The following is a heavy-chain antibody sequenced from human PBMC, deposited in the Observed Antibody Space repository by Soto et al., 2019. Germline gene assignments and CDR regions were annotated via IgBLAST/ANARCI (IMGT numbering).Heavy chain of an antibody. CDR1: GYTFTDFG. V-gene: IGHV1-18*04. J-gene: IGHJ5*02. CDR3: AREGYNSGRNWFGP. Sequence: ASVKVSCKASGYTFTDFGVSWVRQAPGQGLEWLGWISAYNGNANYAQKIQDRATMTTDAPTTTAYMELRSLRIDDTAVYYCAREGYNSGRNWFGPWGQGTLVTVSS. CDR2: ISAYNGNA. D-gene: IGHD1-20*01.